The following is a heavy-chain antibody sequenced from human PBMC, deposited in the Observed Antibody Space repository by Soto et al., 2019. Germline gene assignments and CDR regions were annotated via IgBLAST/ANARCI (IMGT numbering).Heavy chain of an antibody. V-gene: IGHV3-21*01. CDR3: ARPMHYYDILPGYYD. CDR1: GFTFSSYS. J-gene: IGHJ4*02. Sequence: GGSLRLSCAASGFTFSSYSMNWVRQAPGKGLEWVSSISSSSSYIYYADSVKGRFTISRDNAKNSLYLQMNTLRAEDTAVYYCARPMHYYDILPGYYDWGQGTMVTVSS. D-gene: IGHD3-9*01. CDR2: ISSSSSYI.